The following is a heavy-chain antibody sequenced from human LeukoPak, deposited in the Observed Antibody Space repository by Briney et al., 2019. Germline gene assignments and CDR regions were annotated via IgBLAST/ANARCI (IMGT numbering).Heavy chain of an antibody. D-gene: IGHD4-17*01. CDR3: ARDFGDYRVDY. V-gene: IGHV4-39*01. J-gene: IGHJ4*02. CDR1: GGSISSSNYY. Sequence: SETLSLTCTVSGGSISSSNYYWGWIRQPPGKGLEWIETIHYSGNTYYNPFLKSRVAISVDTSKNQFSLRLSSVTAADTAVYYCARDFGDYRVDYWGQGTLVTVSS. CDR2: IHYSGNT.